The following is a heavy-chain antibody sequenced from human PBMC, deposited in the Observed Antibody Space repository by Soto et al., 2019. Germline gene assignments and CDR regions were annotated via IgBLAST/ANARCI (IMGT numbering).Heavy chain of an antibody. V-gene: IGHV1-69*05. J-gene: IGHJ6*02. Sequence: SVKVSCKASGGTFSSYAISWVRQAPGQGLEWMGGIIPIFGTANYSQKFQGRVTITRDTSASTAYMELSSLRSEDTAVYYCARDTPTSYYYYGMDVWGQGTTVTVSS. CDR3: ARDTPTSYYYYGMDV. CDR2: IIPIFGTA. CDR1: GGTFSSYA.